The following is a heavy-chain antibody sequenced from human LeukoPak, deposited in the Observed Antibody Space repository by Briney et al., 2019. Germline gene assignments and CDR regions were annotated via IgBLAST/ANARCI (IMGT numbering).Heavy chain of an antibody. J-gene: IGHJ4*02. Sequence: GGSLRLSCVVSGFTFNNHAMSWVRQAPGKGLEWVSAISGSGDNTFYAGSVRGRFTISRDNSKNTLYLQMDSLRAEDTAIYYCTKDFRGSGYFFDYWGQGTPVTVSS. CDR1: GFTFNNHA. CDR2: ISGSGDNT. V-gene: IGHV3-23*01. D-gene: IGHD3-10*01. CDR3: TKDFRGSGYFFDY.